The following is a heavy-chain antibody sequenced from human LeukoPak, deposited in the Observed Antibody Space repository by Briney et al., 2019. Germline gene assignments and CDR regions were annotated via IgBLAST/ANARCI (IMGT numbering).Heavy chain of an antibody. Sequence: SGGSLRLSCAASGFTLGSFWMSWVRQAPGKGLEWVGRIKSKTDGGTTDYAAPVKGRFTISRDDSKNTLYLQMNSLKTEDTAVYYCTTGLWLGVDYWGQGTLVTVSS. J-gene: IGHJ4*02. CDR1: GFTLGSFW. CDR2: IKSKTDGGTT. CDR3: TTGLWLGVDY. D-gene: IGHD3-10*01. V-gene: IGHV3-15*01.